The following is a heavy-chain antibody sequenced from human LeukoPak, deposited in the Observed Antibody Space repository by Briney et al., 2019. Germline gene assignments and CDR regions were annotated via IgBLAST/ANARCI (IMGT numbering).Heavy chain of an antibody. CDR1: GFTFSSYS. Sequence: GGSLRLSCAASGFTFSSYSMNWVRQAPGKGLEWVSSISSSSYIYYADSVKGRFTISRDNAKNSLYLQMNSLRAEDTAVYYCAGAGYYYGMDVWGKGTRSPSPQ. CDR3: AGAGYYYGMDV. CDR2: ISSSSYI. D-gene: IGHD3-10*01. J-gene: IGHJ6*04. V-gene: IGHV3-21*01.